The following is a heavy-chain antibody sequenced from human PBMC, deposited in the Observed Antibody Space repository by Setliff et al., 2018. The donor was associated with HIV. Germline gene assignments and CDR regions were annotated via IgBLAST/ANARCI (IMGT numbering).Heavy chain of an antibody. D-gene: IGHD6-19*01. CDR3: ARRSGWSLDY. CDR1: GDSISSHY. V-gene: IGHV4-59*11. CDR2: VHYTGSA. J-gene: IGHJ4*02. Sequence: SETLSLTCTVYGDSISSHYWRWIRQPPGKGLEWIGSVHYTGSASYNPSLKSRVTISVDTSKNQFSLKLSSVTAADTAVYYCARRSGWSLDYWGQGTLVTVSS.